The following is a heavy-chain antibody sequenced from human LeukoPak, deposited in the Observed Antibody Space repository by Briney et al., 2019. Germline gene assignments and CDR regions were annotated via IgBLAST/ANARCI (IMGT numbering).Heavy chain of an antibody. V-gene: IGHV3-23*01. CDR3: AKESAKYYYDSSGYPTVD. Sequence: PVGSRRLSCAASGFTFSSYAMSWVRQAPGKGPGWVSAISSSGGSTYYADSVKGRFTISRDNAKNTLYLQMNSMRAEDTAVYYCAKESAKYYYDSSGYPTVDWGQGTLVTVSS. CDR2: ISSSGGST. CDR1: GFTFSSYA. J-gene: IGHJ4*02. D-gene: IGHD3-22*01.